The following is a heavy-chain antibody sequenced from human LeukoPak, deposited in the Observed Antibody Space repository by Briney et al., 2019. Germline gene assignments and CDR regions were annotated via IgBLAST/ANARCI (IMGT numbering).Heavy chain of an antibody. CDR2: IIPIFGTA. CDR3: ARPPDYGDGTNDAFDI. Sequence: SVKVSCKASGGTFSSYAISWVRQAPGQGLEWMGGIIPIFGTANYAQKFQGRVAITADESTSTAYMELSSLRSEDTAVYYCARPPDYGDGTNDAFDIWGQGTMVTVSS. CDR1: GGTFSSYA. J-gene: IGHJ3*02. V-gene: IGHV1-69*01. D-gene: IGHD4-17*01.